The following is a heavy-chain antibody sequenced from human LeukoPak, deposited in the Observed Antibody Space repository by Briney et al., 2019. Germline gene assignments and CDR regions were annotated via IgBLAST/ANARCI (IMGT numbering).Heavy chain of an antibody. CDR3: ARPLGYDADY. Sequence: SETLSLTCTVSGGSISSSSYYWGWIRQPPGKGLEWIGSICYSGSTYYNPSLKSRVTISVDTSKNQFSLKLSSVTAADTAVYYCARPLGYDADYWGQGTLVTVSS. J-gene: IGHJ4*02. V-gene: IGHV4-39*01. CDR2: ICYSGST. CDR1: GGSISSSSYY. D-gene: IGHD3-22*01.